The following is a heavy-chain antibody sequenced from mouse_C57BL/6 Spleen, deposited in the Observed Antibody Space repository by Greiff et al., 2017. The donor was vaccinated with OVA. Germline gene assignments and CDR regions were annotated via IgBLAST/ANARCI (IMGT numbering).Heavy chain of an antibody. CDR1: GYTFTSYW. J-gene: IGHJ3*01. CDR2: IDPSDSYT. D-gene: IGHD1-2*01. Sequence: VQLQQPGAELVRPGTSVKLSCKASGYTFTSYWMHWVKQRPGQGLEWIGVIDPSDSYTNYNQKFKGKATLTVDTSSSTAYMQLSSLTSEDSAVYYCARPTTARGFAYWGQGTLVTVSA. V-gene: IGHV1-59*01. CDR3: ARPTTARGFAY.